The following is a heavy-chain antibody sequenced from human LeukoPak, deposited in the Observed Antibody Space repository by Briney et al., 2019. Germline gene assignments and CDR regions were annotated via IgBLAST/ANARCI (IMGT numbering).Heavy chain of an antibody. CDR2: INWNGGST. V-gene: IGHV3-20*04. CDR1: GFTFSSYS. J-gene: IGHJ6*03. Sequence: PGGSLRLSXAASGFTFSSYSMNWVRQAPGKGLEWVSGINWNGGSTCYADSVKGRFTISRDNAKNSLYLQMNSLRAEDTALYYCARDGRGSYYDYYYYMDVWGKGTTVTVSS. D-gene: IGHD1-26*01. CDR3: ARDGRGSYYDYYYYMDV.